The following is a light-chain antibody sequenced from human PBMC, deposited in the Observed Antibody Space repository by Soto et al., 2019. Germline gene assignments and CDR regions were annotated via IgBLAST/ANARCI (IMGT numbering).Light chain of an antibody. J-gene: IGKJ1*01. CDR1: QSISIL. Sequence: DIHLTQSPSTLSASVGDRVTITCRASQSISILLAWYQQKPGQAPNLLIYATSTLETGVSSRFSGSGSGTEVMLAISSLQPADSATYYCLPYSDFSWTFGEGAKVESK. CDR2: ATS. V-gene: IGKV1-5*03. CDR3: LPYSDFSWT.